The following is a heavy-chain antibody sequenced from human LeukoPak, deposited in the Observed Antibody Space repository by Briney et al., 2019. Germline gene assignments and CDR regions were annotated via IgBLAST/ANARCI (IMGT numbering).Heavy chain of an antibody. D-gene: IGHD6-19*01. Sequence: SVKVSCKVSGGTFSSYAISWVRQAPGQGLEWMGGIIPIFGTANYAQKFQGRVTITADESTSTAYMELSSLRSEDTAVFYCEVYYSSGWYFFDYWGQGTLVTVSS. CDR2: IIPIFGTA. V-gene: IGHV1-69*13. J-gene: IGHJ4*02. CDR3: EVYYSSGWYFFDY. CDR1: GGTFSSYA.